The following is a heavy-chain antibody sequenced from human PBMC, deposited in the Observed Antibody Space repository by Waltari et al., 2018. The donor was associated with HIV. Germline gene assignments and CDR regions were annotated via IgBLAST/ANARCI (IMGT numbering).Heavy chain of an antibody. CDR2: INPNSGGT. Sequence: QVQLVQSGAEVKKPGASVKVSCKASGYTFTGYYMHWVRQAPGQGLEWMGWINPNSGGTNEAQKCEGRVTMTRDTSISTAYMELSRLRSDDTAVYYCARVDYSGGWSYAMDVWGRGTTVTVSS. D-gene: IGHD6-19*01. V-gene: IGHV1-2*02. CDR3: ARVDYSGGWSYAMDV. CDR1: GYTFTGYY. J-gene: IGHJ6*02.